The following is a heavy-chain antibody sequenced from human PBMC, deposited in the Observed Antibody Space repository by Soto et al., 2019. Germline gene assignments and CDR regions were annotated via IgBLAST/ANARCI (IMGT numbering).Heavy chain of an antibody. CDR2: INHSGST. CDR1: GGSFSGYY. D-gene: IGHD3-10*01. J-gene: IGHJ4*02. CDR3: ARIWFGEKSPHYFDY. V-gene: IGHV4-34*01. Sequence: QVQLQQWGAGLLKPSETLSLTCAVYGGSFSGYYWSWIRQPPGKGLEWIGEINHSGSTNYNPSLKSRVTISVDTSKTQFSLKLSSVTAADTAVYYCARIWFGEKSPHYFDYWGQGTLVTVSS.